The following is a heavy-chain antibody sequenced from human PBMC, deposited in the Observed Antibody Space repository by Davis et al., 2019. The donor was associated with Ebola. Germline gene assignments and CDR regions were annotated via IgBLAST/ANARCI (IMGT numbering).Heavy chain of an antibody. V-gene: IGHV3-23*01. J-gene: IGHJ3*02. Sequence: PGGSLRLSCAASGFTFNNYAMSWVRQAPGMGLEWVSTISGNAKSTYYADSVKGRFTLSRDNSKNTLYLRMKSLRAEDTAVYYCAKALFDSSGIDAFDIWGQGTMVTVS. CDR1: GFTFNNYA. CDR3: AKALFDSSGIDAFDI. D-gene: IGHD3-22*01. CDR2: ISGNAKST.